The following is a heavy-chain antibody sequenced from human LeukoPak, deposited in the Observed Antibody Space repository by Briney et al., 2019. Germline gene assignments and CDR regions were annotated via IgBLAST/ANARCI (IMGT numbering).Heavy chain of an antibody. J-gene: IGHJ4*02. CDR2: INPNSGGT. D-gene: IGHD3-10*01. CDR1: GYTFTGYY. Sequence: ASVKVSCKASGYTFTGYYMHWVRQAPGQGLEWMGWINPNSGGTNYAQKFQGRVTMTRDTSISTAYMELSRLRSDDTAVYYCARGIYCSGSYYNLPDYWGQGTLVTVSS. CDR3: ARGIYCSGSYYNLPDY. V-gene: IGHV1-2*02.